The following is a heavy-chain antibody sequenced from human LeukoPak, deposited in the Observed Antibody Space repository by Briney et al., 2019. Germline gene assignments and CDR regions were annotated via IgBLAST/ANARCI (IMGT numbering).Heavy chain of an antibody. CDR1: GFTFSTYW. V-gene: IGHV3-74*01. D-gene: IGHD5-18*01. CDR2: ISSDGSIT. Sequence: PGGSLRLSCAASGFTFSTYWMHWVRQAPGKGLVWVSRISSDGSITGYADSVKGRFTISRDNAKNTLYLQMNSLRAEDTAVYYCAREGYSYGYDAFDIWGQGTMVTVSS. CDR3: AREGYSYGYDAFDI. J-gene: IGHJ3*02.